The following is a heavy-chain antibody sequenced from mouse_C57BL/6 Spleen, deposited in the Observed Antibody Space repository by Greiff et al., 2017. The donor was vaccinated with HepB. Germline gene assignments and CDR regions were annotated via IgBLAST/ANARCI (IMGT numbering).Heavy chain of an antibody. CDR2: IYPGDGDT. D-gene: IGHD3-2*02. Sequence: QVQLQQSGPELVKPGASVKISCKASGYAFSSSWMNWVKQRPGKGLEWIGRIYPGDGDTNYNGKFKGKATLTADKSSSTAYMQLSSLTSEDSAVYFCALGSSSAYFDYWGQGTTLTVSS. CDR1: GYAFSSSW. CDR3: ALGSSSAYFDY. V-gene: IGHV1-82*01. J-gene: IGHJ2*01.